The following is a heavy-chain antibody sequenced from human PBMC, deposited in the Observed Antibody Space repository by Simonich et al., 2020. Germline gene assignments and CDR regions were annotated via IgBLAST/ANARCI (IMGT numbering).Heavy chain of an antibody. CDR3: ARVGYSNYYYYGMDV. Sequence: QVQLQESGPGLVKPSETLSLTCAVSGYSISSGYYWGWIRQPPGKGLEWIGSIYHSEGTHYNPPLKTRVTISVDTSKNQFSLKLSSVTAADTAVYYCARVGYSNYYYYGMDVWGQGTTVTVSS. J-gene: IGHJ6*02. V-gene: IGHV4-38-2*01. CDR1: GYSISSGYY. CDR2: IYHSEGT. D-gene: IGHD6-13*01.